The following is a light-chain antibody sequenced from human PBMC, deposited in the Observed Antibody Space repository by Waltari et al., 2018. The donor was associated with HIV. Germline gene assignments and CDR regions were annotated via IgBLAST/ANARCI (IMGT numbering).Light chain of an antibody. CDR2: SAN. Sequence: QSVLTQSPSASGTPGQRVTIFCSGTSSNIETNTLNWYQHIPGTAPKLLIYSANQRPSGVPDRFSSSKSGTSGSLAISGLQSGDEAAYYCAAWDDRLHGWVFGGGTKLTVL. CDR3: AAWDDRLHGWV. J-gene: IGLJ3*02. CDR1: SSNIETNT. V-gene: IGLV1-44*01.